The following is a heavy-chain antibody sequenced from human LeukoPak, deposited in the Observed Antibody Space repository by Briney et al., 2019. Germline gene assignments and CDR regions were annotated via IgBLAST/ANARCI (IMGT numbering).Heavy chain of an antibody. J-gene: IGHJ4*02. CDR1: GFTVSGNY. CDR2: IYSGGST. D-gene: IGHD3-3*01. Sequence: GGSLRLSCAASGFTVSGNYISWVRQAPGKGLEWVSVIYSGGSTYYADSVKGRFTISRDNSKNTLYLQMNSLRAEGTAVYYCARTHFGVVIRYSDYWGQGTLVTVSS. CDR3: ARTHFGVVIRYSDY. V-gene: IGHV3-53*01.